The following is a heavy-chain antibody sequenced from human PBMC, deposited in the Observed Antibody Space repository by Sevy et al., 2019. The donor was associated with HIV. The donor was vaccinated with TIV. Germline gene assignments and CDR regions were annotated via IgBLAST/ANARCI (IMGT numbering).Heavy chain of an antibody. CDR3: ARVLRVVRIDYFDY. V-gene: IGHV3-21*01. D-gene: IGHD2-2*01. Sequence: GGSLRLSCTASGFILSNYSMNWVRQAPGKGLEWVSSISGRSSYIYNAYSVKGRFTISRDNAKNSLYLQMNSLRAEDTAVYYCARVLRVVRIDYFDYWGQGTLVTVSS. J-gene: IGHJ4*02. CDR1: GFILSNYS. CDR2: ISGRSSYI.